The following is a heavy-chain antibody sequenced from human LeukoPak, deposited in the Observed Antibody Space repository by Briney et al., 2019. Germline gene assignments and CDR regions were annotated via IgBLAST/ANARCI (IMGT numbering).Heavy chain of an antibody. D-gene: IGHD3-22*01. CDR2: INHSGST. CDR1: GGSFSGYY. Sequence: SETLSLTCAVYGGSFSGYYWSWIRQPPGKGREWIGEINHSGSTNYNPSLKSRVTISVDTSKNQFSLKLSSVTAADTAVYYCARLYYYDSSGYLDYWGQGTLVTVSS. V-gene: IGHV4-34*01. CDR3: ARLYYYDSSGYLDY. J-gene: IGHJ4*02.